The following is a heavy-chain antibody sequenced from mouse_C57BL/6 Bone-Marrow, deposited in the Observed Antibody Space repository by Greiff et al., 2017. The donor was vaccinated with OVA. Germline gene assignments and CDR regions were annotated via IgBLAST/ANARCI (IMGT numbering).Heavy chain of an antibody. J-gene: IGHJ2*01. Sequence: VQLQQSGPELARPWASVKISCQAFYTFSRRVHFAIRDTNYWMQWVTPMPCQGLALLCALSPGNGDTCYNQKFKGKATLTADKSSSTAYMQLSSLTSEDSAVYYCASLYGSRGNYFDYWGQGTTLTVSS. CDR1: YTFSRRVH. CDR2: CQGLALLC. CDR3: SEDSAVYYCASLYGSRGNYFDY. V-gene: IGHV1-87*01. D-gene: IGHD1-1*01.